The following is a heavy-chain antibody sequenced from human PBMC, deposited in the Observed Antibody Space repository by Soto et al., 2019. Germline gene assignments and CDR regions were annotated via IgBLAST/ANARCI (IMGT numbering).Heavy chain of an antibody. CDR1: GGSFSGYY. V-gene: IGHV4-34*01. CDR3: ARGHTGGPMTTVPNWFDP. Sequence: SETLSLTCAVYGGSFSGYYWSWIRQPPGKGLEWIGEINHSGSTNYNPSLKSRVTISVDTSKNQFSLKLSSVTAADTAVYYCARGHTGGPMTTVPNWFDPWGQGTLVTVSS. D-gene: IGHD4-17*01. CDR2: INHSGST. J-gene: IGHJ5*02.